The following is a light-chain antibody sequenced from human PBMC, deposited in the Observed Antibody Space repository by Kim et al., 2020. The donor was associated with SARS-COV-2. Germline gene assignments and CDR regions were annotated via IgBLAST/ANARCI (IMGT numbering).Light chain of an antibody. J-gene: IGKJ4*01. Sequence: IVMTQSPATLSVSPGEGVTLSCRADQSVSNNLAWYQQQPGQAPRLLIHGASTRAAGIPARFSGSGSGTEFTLTISSLQSEDSAAYYCQQYYGWPLITFGGGTKM. CDR1: QSVSNN. CDR3: QQYYGWPLIT. V-gene: IGKV3-15*01. CDR2: GAS.